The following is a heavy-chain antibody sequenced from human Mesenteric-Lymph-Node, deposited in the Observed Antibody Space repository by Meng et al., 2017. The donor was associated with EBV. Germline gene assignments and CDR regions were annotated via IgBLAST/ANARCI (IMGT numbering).Heavy chain of an antibody. Sequence: QLQLVHAVTDGKKPCELIKVSVKTSGYIFSHYGIDWVRQAPGQGLEWMGWIYTFNDDTIYAESFQDRVTLTTDTSTSTVYMELKSLRSDDTAVYYCARTYSSTSHFDYWGQGSLVTVSS. J-gene: IGHJ4*02. D-gene: IGHD6-6*01. CDR2: IYTFNDDT. CDR3: ARTYSSTSHFDY. V-gene: IGHV1-18*01. CDR1: GYIFSHYG.